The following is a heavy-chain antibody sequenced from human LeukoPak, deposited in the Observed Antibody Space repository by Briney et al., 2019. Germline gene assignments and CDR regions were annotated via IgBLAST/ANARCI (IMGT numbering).Heavy chain of an antibody. CDR1: GYTFTGYY. Sequence: GASVKVSCKASGYTFTGYYMHWVRQAPGQGLEWMGVIDPSGGSTSYAQRFQDRVTMTSDTSTSTVYMELSSLRSEDTAVYYCARGDGDSDSNGVLMGWFDPWGQGTLVTVSS. D-gene: IGHD3-22*01. CDR3: ARGDGDSDSNGVLMGWFDP. J-gene: IGHJ5*02. V-gene: IGHV1-46*01. CDR2: IDPSGGST.